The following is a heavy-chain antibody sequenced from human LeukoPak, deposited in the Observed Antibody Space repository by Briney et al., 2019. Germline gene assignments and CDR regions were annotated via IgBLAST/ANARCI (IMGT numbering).Heavy chain of an antibody. D-gene: IGHD1-26*01. CDR3: ARAPPSGSGSYRRQFDY. J-gene: IGHJ4*02. V-gene: IGHV4-59*01. CDR2: IYYSGST. Sequence: NPSETLSLTCTVSGGSISSYYWSWIRQPPGKGLEWIGYIYYSGSTNYNPSLKSRVTISVDTSKNQFSLKLSSVTAADTAVYYCARAPPSGSGSYRRQFDYWGQGTLVTVSS. CDR1: GGSISSYY.